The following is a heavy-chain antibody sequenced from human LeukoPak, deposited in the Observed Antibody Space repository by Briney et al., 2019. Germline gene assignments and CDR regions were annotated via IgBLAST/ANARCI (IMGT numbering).Heavy chain of an antibody. J-gene: IGHJ4*02. Sequence: GGSLRLSCAASGFTLSSYAMSWVRQGPGKGLEWVSAISVSGNTYHADSVKGRFTISRDSYKNTLYLQMNSLRAEDAAVYYCAKAGIVGATTNFDYWGQGILVTVSS. D-gene: IGHD1-26*01. CDR2: ISVSGNT. CDR3: AKAGIVGATTNFDY. CDR1: GFTLSSYA. V-gene: IGHV3-23*01.